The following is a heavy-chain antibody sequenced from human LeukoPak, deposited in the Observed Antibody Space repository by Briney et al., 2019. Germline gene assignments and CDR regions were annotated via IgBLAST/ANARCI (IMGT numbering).Heavy chain of an antibody. V-gene: IGHV3-23*01. CDR3: AKGAYDYIEMGYFDS. Sequence: ETLSLTCAVYGVSFSGYYWSWIRQPPGKGLEWVSILIGSSGSTDYADSVKGRFTISRDTSKNTLFLQMNSLRAEDTAIYYCAKGAYDYIEMGYFDSWGQGTLVTVSS. J-gene: IGHJ4*02. D-gene: IGHD5-12*01. CDR1: GVSFSGYY. CDR2: LIGSSGST.